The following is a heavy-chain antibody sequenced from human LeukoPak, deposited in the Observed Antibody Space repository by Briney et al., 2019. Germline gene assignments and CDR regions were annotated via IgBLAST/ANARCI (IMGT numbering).Heavy chain of an antibody. D-gene: IGHD2-2*01. V-gene: IGHV6-1*01. CDR3: ARTRGYLDI. Sequence: SQTLSLTCAISGDTVSSNSAAWNWIRHSPSRGLEWLGRTYYRSKWYTESGLSVRSRVTINPDTSKNQFSLQLNSVTPEDTAVYYCARTRGYLDIWARGTLVTVSS. J-gene: IGHJ2*01. CDR1: GDTVSSNSAA. CDR2: TYYRSKWYT.